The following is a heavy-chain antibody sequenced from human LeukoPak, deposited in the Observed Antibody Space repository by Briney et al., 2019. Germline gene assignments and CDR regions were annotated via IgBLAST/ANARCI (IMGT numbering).Heavy chain of an antibody. V-gene: IGHV4-59*01. Sequence: SETLSLTCTVSGGSISSYYWSWIRQPSGKGLEWIGYIYYSGSTNYNPSLKSRVTISVDTSKNQFSLKLSSVTAADTAVYYCARESYYYDSSGYYYVYAFDIWGQGTMVTVSS. CDR1: GGSISSYY. D-gene: IGHD3-22*01. J-gene: IGHJ3*02. CDR2: IYYSGST. CDR3: ARESYYYDSSGYYYVYAFDI.